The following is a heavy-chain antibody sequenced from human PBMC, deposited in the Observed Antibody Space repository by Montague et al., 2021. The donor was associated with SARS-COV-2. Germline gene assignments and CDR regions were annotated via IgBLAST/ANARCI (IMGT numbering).Heavy chain of an antibody. D-gene: IGHD3-16*02. CDR1: GFTFSNYD. CDR3: TRDYRSIVGDGLDI. CDR2: ISTSAYTT. J-gene: IGHJ3*02. Sequence: SLRLSCAASGFTFSNYDMNWVRQAPGKGPEWISYISTSAYTTSYAGSVKGRFTISRDNGKNSLYLQMNSLRVEDKAVYYFTRDYRSIVGDGLDIWGQGTKVTVSS. V-gene: IGHV3-48*03.